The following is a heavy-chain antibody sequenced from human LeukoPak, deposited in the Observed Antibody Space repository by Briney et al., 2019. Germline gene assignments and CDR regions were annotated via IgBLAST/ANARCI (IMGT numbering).Heavy chain of an antibody. V-gene: IGHV3-48*01. D-gene: IGHD7-27*01. Sequence: GGSLRLSCAASGFTFSSYSMNWVRQAPGKGLEWVSYISSSSSTIYYADSVKGRFPISRDNAKNSLYLQMNSLRAEDTAVYYCARELNWGAIDAFDIWGQGTMVTVSS. CDR3: ARELNWGAIDAFDI. CDR1: GFTFSSYS. CDR2: ISSSSSTI. J-gene: IGHJ3*02.